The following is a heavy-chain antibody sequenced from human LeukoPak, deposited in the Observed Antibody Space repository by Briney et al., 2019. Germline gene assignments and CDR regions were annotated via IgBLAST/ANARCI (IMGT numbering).Heavy chain of an antibody. V-gene: IGHV3-49*03. D-gene: IGHD6-19*01. CDR2: IRSLLYGGTT. CDR1: GFTFGNYA. J-gene: IGHJ4*02. CDR3: TRQSVLTRIAVGH. Sequence: GGSLRLSCTSSGFTFGNYAVSWFRQAPGKGLEWVGFIRSLLYGGTTEYAASVKGRFTISRDDSKSIAYLQMNSLKTEDTAVYYCTRQSVLTRIAVGHWGQGTLVTVSS.